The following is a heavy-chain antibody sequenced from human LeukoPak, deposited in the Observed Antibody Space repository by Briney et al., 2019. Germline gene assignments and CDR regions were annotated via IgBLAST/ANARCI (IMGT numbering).Heavy chain of an antibody. Sequence: GASVKVSCKASGYTFTSYGISWVRQAPGQGLEWMGWISAYNGNTNYAQKPQGRVTMTTDTSTSTAYMELRSLRSDDTAVYYCARDGSGSYYNVNYYGMDVWGKGTTVTVSS. CDR2: ISAYNGNT. D-gene: IGHD3-10*01. CDR1: GYTFTSYG. V-gene: IGHV1-18*04. J-gene: IGHJ6*04. CDR3: ARDGSGSYYNVNYYGMDV.